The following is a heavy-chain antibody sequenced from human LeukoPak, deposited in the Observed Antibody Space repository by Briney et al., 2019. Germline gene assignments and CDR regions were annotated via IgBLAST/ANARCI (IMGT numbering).Heavy chain of an antibody. D-gene: IGHD1-26*01. CDR1: GFTFSSYG. CDR3: ANLGATHVDY. CDR2: ISGSGGST. J-gene: IGHJ4*02. Sequence: GGTLRLSCAASGFTFSSYGMSWVRQAPGKGLEWVSAISGSGGSTYYADSVKGRFTISRDNSKNTLYLQMNSLRAEDTAVYYCANLGATHVDYWGQGTLVTVSS. V-gene: IGHV3-23*01.